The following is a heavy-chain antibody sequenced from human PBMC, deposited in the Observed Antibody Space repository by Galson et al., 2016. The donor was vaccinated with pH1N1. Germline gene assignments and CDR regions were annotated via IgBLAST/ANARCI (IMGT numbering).Heavy chain of an antibody. CDR3: ARQNDYGDYRGDAFDI. D-gene: IGHD4-17*01. CDR1: GSKFASSW. J-gene: IGHJ3*02. V-gene: IGHV5-51*01. Sequence: QSGAEVTKPGESLKISCKGSGSKFASSWIVWVRQMPGKGLEWMGIIWLGGSLIRYKPSFQGQVTISADKSINIVYLQWSSLKASDTAIYYCARQNDYGDYRGDAFDIWGQGTLVTVSS. CDR2: IWLGGSLI.